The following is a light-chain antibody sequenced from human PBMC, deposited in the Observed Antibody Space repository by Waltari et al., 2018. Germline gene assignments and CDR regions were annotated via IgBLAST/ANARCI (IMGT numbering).Light chain of an antibody. CDR2: GVS. J-gene: IGLJ3*02. V-gene: IGLV2-14*01. CDR1: SSDVGSSNS. CDR3: TSHTSRGTWV. Sequence: QSALTQPASVSGSPGQSITLSCTGTSSDVGSSNSVSWYQHPPGKVPIGLISGVSIRPSGFSNRFSASKSGNTASLTISGLQAEDEADYYCTSHTSRGTWVFGGGTKVTVL.